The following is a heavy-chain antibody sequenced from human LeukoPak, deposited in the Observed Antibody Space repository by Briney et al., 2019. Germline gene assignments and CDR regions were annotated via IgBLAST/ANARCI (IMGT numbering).Heavy chain of an antibody. CDR1: GGSISSSSYY. V-gene: IGHV4-39*07. D-gene: IGHD3-16*02. CDR2: MYYSGSS. J-gene: IGHJ6*02. CDR3: ARGPPAVINPVYYYYGMDV. Sequence: SETLSLTCTVSGGSISSSSYYWGWIRQPPGKGLERIGSMYYSGSSFYNPSLKSRVAISVDTSKNQFSLKLSSVAAADTAVYYCARGPPAVINPVYYYYGMDVWGQGTTVTVSS.